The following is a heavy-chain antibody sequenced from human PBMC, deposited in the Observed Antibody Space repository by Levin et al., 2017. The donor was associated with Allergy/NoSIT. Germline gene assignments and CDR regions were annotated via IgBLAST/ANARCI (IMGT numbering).Heavy chain of an antibody. CDR2: IYYSGST. V-gene: IGHV4-59*01. D-gene: IGHD2-21*02. Sequence: GSLRLSCTVSGGSISSYYWSWIRQPPGKGLEWIGYIYYSGSTNYNPSLKSRVTISVDTSKNQFSLKLSSVPAADTAVYYCARGSYCGGDCRDWYFDLWGRGTLVTVSS. J-gene: IGHJ2*01. CDR1: GGSISSYY. CDR3: ARGSYCGGDCRDWYFDL.